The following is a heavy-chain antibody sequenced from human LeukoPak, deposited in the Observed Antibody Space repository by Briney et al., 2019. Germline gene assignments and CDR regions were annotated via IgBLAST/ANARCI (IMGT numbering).Heavy chain of an antibody. CDR1: GGSISSGGYY. V-gene: IGHV4-31*03. D-gene: IGHD3/OR15-3a*01. Sequence: SQTLSLTCIVSGGSISSGGYYWSWIRQHPGKGLEWIGYIYYSGSTYYNPSLKSRVTISVDTSKNQSSLKLSSVTAADTAVYYCARENVILAYGMDVWGQGTTVTVSS. J-gene: IGHJ6*02. CDR2: IYYSGST. CDR3: ARENVILAYGMDV.